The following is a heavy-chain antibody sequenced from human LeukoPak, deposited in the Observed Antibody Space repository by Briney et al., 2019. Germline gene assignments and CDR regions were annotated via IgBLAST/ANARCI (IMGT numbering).Heavy chain of an antibody. CDR2: ISWNSGSI. J-gene: IGHJ4*02. CDR1: GFTFDDYA. D-gene: IGHD3-9*01. V-gene: IGHV3-9*01. Sequence: PGRSLRLSCAASGFTFDDYAMHWVRQAPGKGLEWVSGISWNSGSIGYADSVKGRFTISRDNAKNSLYLQMNSLRAEDTALYYCAKGREYDILTGYSFWGQGTLVTVFS. CDR3: AKGREYDILTGYSF.